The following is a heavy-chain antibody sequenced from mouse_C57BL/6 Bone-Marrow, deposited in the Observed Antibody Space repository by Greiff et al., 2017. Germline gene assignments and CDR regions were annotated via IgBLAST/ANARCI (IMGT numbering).Heavy chain of an antibody. V-gene: IGHV14-4*01. CDR1: GFNIKDDY. D-gene: IGHD1-1*01. J-gene: IGHJ1*03. CDR2: IDPENGDT. Sequence: EVQLQQSGAELVRPGASVKLSCTASGFNIKDDYMHWVKQRPEQGLEWIGWIDPENGDTEYASKFQGKATITADTSSNTAYLQLSSLTSEDTAVYYCTCFYTTGYCDVWGTGTTVTVSS. CDR3: TCFYTTGYCDV.